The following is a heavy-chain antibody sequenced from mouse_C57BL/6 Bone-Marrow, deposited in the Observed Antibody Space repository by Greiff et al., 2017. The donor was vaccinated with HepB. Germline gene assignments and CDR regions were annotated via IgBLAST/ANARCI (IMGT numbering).Heavy chain of an antibody. V-gene: IGHV3-1*01. CDR3: ARGGTVVATRYFDV. D-gene: IGHD1-1*01. CDR1: GYSITSGYD. J-gene: IGHJ1*03. Sequence: EVKLVESGPGMVKPSQSLSLTCTVTGYSITSGYDWHWIRHFPGNKLEWMGYISYSGSTNYNPSLKSRISITHDTSKNHFFLKLNSVTTEDTATYYCARGGTVVATRYFDVWGTGTTVTVSS. CDR2: ISYSGST.